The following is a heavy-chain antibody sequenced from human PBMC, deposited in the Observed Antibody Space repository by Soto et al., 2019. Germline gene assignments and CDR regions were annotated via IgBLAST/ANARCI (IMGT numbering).Heavy chain of an antibody. CDR2: IIPILGIA. Sequence: QVQLVQSGAEVKKPGSSVKVSCKASGGTFSSYTISWVRQAPGQGLEWMGRIIPILGIANYAQKLQGRVTITADKSTSTAYMELSSLRSEDTAVYYCARDREGWFDPWGQGTLVTVSS. CDR3: ARDREGWFDP. D-gene: IGHD1-26*01. J-gene: IGHJ5*02. CDR1: GGTFSSYT. V-gene: IGHV1-69*08.